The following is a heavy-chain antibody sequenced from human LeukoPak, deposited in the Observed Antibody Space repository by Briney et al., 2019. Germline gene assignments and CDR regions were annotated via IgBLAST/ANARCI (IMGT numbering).Heavy chain of an antibody. D-gene: IGHD4-17*01. J-gene: IGHJ4*02. CDR1: GFTFSSYA. Sequence: GGSLRLSCAASGFTFSSYAMHWVRQAPGKGLEWVAVISYDGSNKYHADSVKGRFTISRDNSKNTLYLQMNSLRAEDTAVYYCARDGDGDYYFDYWGQGTLVTVSS. V-gene: IGHV3-30*04. CDR2: ISYDGSNK. CDR3: ARDGDGDYYFDY.